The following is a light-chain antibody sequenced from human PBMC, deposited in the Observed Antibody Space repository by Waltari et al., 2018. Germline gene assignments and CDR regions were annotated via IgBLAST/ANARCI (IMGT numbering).Light chain of an antibody. J-gene: IGLJ1*01. CDR3: SSYTSSSTYV. Sequence: QSALTQPASVSGSPGQSITISCTGTSSDVGGYNYVSWYQQHPGKAPKLMISEVSNRRSGVSHRFSGSKSGNTASLTISGLQAEDEADYYCSSYTSSSTYVFGTGTKVTVL. CDR1: SSDVGGYNY. V-gene: IGLV2-14*01. CDR2: EVS.